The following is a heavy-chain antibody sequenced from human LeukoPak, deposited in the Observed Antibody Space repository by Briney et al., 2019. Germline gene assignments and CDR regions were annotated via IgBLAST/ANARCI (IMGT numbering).Heavy chain of an antibody. CDR2: ISRNSGSI. CDR1: GFTFDDYA. J-gene: IGHJ4*02. CDR3: AKEGVAATYNY. V-gene: IGHV3-9*01. Sequence: GGSLRLSCAASGFTFDDYAMHWVRQAPGKGLEWVSGISRNSGSIGYADSVKGRFTISRDNAKNSLYLQMNSLRAEDTALYYFAKEGVAATYNYWGQGTLVTVSS. D-gene: IGHD2-15*01.